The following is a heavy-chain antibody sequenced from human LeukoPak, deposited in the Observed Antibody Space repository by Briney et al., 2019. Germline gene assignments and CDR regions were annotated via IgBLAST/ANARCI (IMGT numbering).Heavy chain of an antibody. CDR2: ISYDGSNK. Sequence: PGGSLRLSCAASGFPFSSYGMHWVRQAPGKGLEWVAVISYDGSNKYHADPVKGRFTISRDNSRNILYLQMNSLRAEDTAIYYCAKDFGGSDYDWYFDLWGRGTVVTVSS. J-gene: IGHJ2*01. CDR3: AKDFGGSDYDWYFDL. D-gene: IGHD1-26*01. V-gene: IGHV3-30*18. CDR1: GFPFSSYG.